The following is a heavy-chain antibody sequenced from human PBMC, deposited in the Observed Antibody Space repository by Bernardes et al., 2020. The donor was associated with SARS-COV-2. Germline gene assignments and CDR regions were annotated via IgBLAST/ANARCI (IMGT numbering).Heavy chain of an antibody. Sequence: SETLSLTCTVSGGSISSSSNHWGWIRQSPGKALEWIGSIYYNGNSYYNPSLKSPVSISLDPSKNQLSLNLISLTASDTAVYYCATSSRLKPYGSAWYGRTFDIWGQGTVVTVSS. V-gene: IGHV4-39*01. D-gene: IGHD6-19*01. CDR3: ATSSRLKPYGSAWYGRTFDI. J-gene: IGHJ3*02. CDR1: GGSISSSSNH. CDR2: IYYNGNS.